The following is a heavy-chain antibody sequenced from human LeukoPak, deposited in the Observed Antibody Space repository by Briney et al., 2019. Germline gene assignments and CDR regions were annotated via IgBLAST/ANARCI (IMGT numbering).Heavy chain of an antibody. CDR3: APSHLYSSSVD. V-gene: IGHV3-23*01. CDR2: ISGSGGST. CDR1: GFTFSSYA. J-gene: IGHJ4*02. D-gene: IGHD6-6*01. Sequence: GGSLRRSCAASGFTFSSYAMSWVRQAPGKGLEWVSAISGSGGSTYYADSVKGRFTISRDNSKNTLYLQMNSLRAEDTAVYYCAPSHLYSSSVDWGQGTLVTVSS.